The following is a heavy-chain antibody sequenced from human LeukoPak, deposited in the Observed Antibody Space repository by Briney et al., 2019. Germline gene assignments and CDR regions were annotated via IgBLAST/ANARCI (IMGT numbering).Heavy chain of an antibody. CDR3: ARGFCSTTSCPGWAYYYGMDV. Sequence: GRSLRLSCAASGFTFSSYGMHWVRQAPGKGLEWVAVIWYDGSNKYYADSVKGRFTISRDNSKNTLYLQMNSLRAEDTAVYYCARGFCSTTSCPGWAYYYGMDVWGKGTTVTVSS. CDR2: IWYDGSNK. CDR1: GFTFSSYG. D-gene: IGHD2-2*01. V-gene: IGHV3-33*01. J-gene: IGHJ6*04.